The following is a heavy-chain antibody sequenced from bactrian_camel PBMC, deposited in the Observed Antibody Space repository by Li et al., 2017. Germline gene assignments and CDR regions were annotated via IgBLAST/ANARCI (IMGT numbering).Heavy chain of an antibody. V-gene: IGHV3S53*01. CDR1: GYATSSGC. Sequence: VQLVESGGGSVQGGGSLRLSCAAAGYATSSGCMGWFRQAPGMEREGVASIDSSGMTRVAESVKGRFTISKDNAKNTLSLQMNSLKPEDSAMYYCAAVRPTIASMFSCAPPRTQYNNWGQGTQVTVS. J-gene: IGHJ4*01. CDR3: AAVRPTIASMFSCAPPRTQYNN. D-gene: IGHD4*01. CDR2: IDSSGMT.